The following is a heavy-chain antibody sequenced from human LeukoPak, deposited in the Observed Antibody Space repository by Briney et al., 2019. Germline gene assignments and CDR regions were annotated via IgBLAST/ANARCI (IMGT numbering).Heavy chain of an antibody. Sequence: PSETLSLTCTVSGGSISSNYWRWIRQTPGKGLEWIGYIYYSGSTYYNPSLKSRITISAETSKNQFSLRLNSVTAADTAMYYCARWIPSGSSFDYWGQGNLVTVSS. D-gene: IGHD2-15*01. CDR1: GGSISSNY. J-gene: IGHJ4*02. V-gene: IGHV4-59*01. CDR2: IYYSGST. CDR3: ARWIPSGSSFDY.